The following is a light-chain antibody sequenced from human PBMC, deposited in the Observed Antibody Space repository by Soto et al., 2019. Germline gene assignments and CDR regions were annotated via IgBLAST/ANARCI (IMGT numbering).Light chain of an antibody. V-gene: IGLV2-8*01. Sequence: QSALAQPPSASGTPGQSVTISCTGTSSDIGSYDYFSWYQQHPGKAPKLIIYEVSKRPSGVPDRFSGSKSGNTASLTVSGLQAEDEADYYCSSYAGSNNLVFAGGTKVTGL. CDR3: SSYAGSNNLV. CDR2: EVS. CDR1: SSDIGSYDY. J-gene: IGLJ3*02.